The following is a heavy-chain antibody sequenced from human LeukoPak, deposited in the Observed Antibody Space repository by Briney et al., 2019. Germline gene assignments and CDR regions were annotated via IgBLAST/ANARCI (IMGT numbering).Heavy chain of an antibody. J-gene: IGHJ4*02. D-gene: IGHD3-16*01. CDR2: IHYSGST. V-gene: IGHV4-59*01. Sequence: SETLSLTCTVSGGSISSYYWSWIRQPPGKGLEWIGYIHYSGSTDYNPSLKSRVTISVDTSKNQFSLKLSSVTAADTAVYYCARGAYPYYFDYWGQGTLVTVSS. CDR3: ARGAYPYYFDY. CDR1: GGSISSYY.